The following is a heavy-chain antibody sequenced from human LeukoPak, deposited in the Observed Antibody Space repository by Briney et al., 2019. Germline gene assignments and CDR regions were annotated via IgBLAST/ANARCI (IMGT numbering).Heavy chain of an antibody. CDR3: AKMTIHGDSVL. CDR2: IYYSGST. D-gene: IGHD2-21*02. J-gene: IGHJ4*02. CDR1: GGSISSSSYY. V-gene: IGHV4-39*07. Sequence: KTSETLSLTCTVSGGSISSSSYYWGWIRQPPGKGLEWIGSIYYSGSTYYNPSLKSRVTISVDTSKNQFSLKLSSVTAADTAVYYCAKMTIHGDSVLWGQGSLVTVSS.